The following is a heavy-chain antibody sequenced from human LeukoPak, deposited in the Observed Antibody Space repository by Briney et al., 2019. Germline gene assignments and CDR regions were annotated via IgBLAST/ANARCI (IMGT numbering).Heavy chain of an antibody. V-gene: IGHV2-70*11. Sequence: SGPALVKPTQTLTLTCTFSGFSLSSSGMCVSWIRQPPGKALEWLARIDWDDDNYYSTSLKTRLTISKATSKKQVVLTMTNMDPVDTATYYCARINYDSRYFDYWGQGTLVTVSS. CDR3: ARINYDSRYFDY. D-gene: IGHD3-22*01. CDR1: GFSLSSSGMC. J-gene: IGHJ4*02. CDR2: IDWDDDN.